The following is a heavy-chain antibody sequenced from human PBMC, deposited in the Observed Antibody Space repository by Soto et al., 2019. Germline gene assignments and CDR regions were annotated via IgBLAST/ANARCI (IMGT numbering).Heavy chain of an antibody. Sequence: QVQLVESGGGVVQPGRSLRLSCAASGFTFSSYGMHWVRQAPGKGLEWVAVISYDGSNKYYADSVKGRFTISRDNSKNTLYLQMNSLRAEDRAVYYCAKPRPAGDPKPDAFDIWGKGKMVTVSS. V-gene: IGHV3-30*18. D-gene: IGHD4-17*01. J-gene: IGHJ3*02. CDR1: GFTFSSYG. CDR3: AKPRPAGDPKPDAFDI. CDR2: ISYDGSNK.